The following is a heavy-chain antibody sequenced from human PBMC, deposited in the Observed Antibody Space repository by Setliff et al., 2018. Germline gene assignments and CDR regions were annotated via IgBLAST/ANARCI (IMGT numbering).Heavy chain of an antibody. CDR2: ISYDGSKT. CDR3: TRDQDYYGMDV. Sequence: GGSLRLSCAASGFTFSSYGMHWVRQAPGKGLEWVAVISYDGSKTYILDSVKGRFTISRDNTKNSLYLQMNSLRGEDTAVYHCTRDQDYYGMDVWGQGTTVTVS. J-gene: IGHJ6*02. CDR1: GFTFSSYG. V-gene: IGHV3-30*03.